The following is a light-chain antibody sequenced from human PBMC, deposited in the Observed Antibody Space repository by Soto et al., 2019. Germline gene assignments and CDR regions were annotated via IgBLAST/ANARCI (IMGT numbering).Light chain of an antibody. V-gene: IGLV2-14*01. CDR2: DVS. CDR1: GSDVGAYRY. CDR3: DSYTSSSSYA. J-gene: IGLJ1*01. Sequence: QSVLTQPAYVSGSPGQSITISCTGTGSDVGAYRYVSWYQQHPGQAPKLIIYDVSNRPSGVSDRFSGSKSGNTASLTISGLQSEDEADYYCDSYTSSSSYAFGTGTKVTVL.